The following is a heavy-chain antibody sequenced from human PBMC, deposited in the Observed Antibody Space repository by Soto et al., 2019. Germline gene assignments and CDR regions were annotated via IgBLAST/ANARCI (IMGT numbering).Heavy chain of an antibody. CDR1: GGSFSGYY. Sequence: SETLSLTCAVYGGSFSGYYWSWIRQPPGKGLEWIGEINHSGSTNYNPSLKSRVTISVDTSKNQFSLKLSSVTAADTAVYYCARGGGSRTTGGRDYYFYYMDVWGKGTTVTVSS. J-gene: IGHJ6*03. CDR2: INHSGST. D-gene: IGHD1-1*01. CDR3: ARGGGSRTTGGRDYYFYYMDV. V-gene: IGHV4-34*01.